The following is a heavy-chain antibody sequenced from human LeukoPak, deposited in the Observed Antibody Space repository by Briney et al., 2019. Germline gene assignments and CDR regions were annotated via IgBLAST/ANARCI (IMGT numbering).Heavy chain of an antibody. D-gene: IGHD3-10*01. CDR3: ARVLGYYYGSGSYKQGWFDP. CDR2: VYHTGST. J-gene: IGHJ5*02. CDR1: GGSFSSSGSY. V-gene: IGHV4-39*07. Sequence: PSGTLSLTCTVSGGSFSSSGSYWGWIRQPPGKGLEWIGTVYHTGSTYYNPSLKSRVTLSLDTSKNQFSLKLNSVTAADTAVYYCARVLGYYYGSGSYKQGWFDPWGQGTLVTVSS.